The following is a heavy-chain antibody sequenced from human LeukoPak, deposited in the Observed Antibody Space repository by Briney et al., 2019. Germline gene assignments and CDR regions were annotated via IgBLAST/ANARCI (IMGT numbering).Heavy chain of an antibody. D-gene: IGHD2-2*01. CDR2: ISGSGGST. V-gene: IGHV3-23*01. CDR3: ARKVYHRFDY. Sequence: GSLRLSCAASGFTFSSYAMSWVRQAPGKGLEWVSAISGSGGSTYYADSVKGRFTISRDNSKNTLYLQTNSLRADDTAVYYCARKVYHRFDYWGQGTLVTVSS. J-gene: IGHJ4*02. CDR1: GFTFSSYA.